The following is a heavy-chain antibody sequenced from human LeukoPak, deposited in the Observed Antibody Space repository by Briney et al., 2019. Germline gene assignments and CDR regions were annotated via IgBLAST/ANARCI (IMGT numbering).Heavy chain of an antibody. CDR1: GGTFSSYA. Sequence: SVKVSCKASGGTFSSYAISWVRQAPGQGLEWMGGIIPIFGTANYAQKFQGRVTITADESTSTAYMELSSLRSEDTAVYYCGSLSIAARPYYYYGMDVWGQGTTVTVSS. CDR3: GSLSIAARPYYYYGMDV. CDR2: IIPIFGTA. D-gene: IGHD6-6*01. J-gene: IGHJ6*02. V-gene: IGHV1-69*13.